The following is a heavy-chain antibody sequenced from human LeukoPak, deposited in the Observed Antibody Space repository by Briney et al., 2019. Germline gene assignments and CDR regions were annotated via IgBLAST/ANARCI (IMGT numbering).Heavy chain of an antibody. CDR2: NSGST. V-gene: IGHV4-59*08. D-gene: IGHD1-26*01. CDR1: GGSIGSYF. Sequence: SETLSLTCTVSGGSIGSYFWSWIRQPPGKGLEWIGYNSGSTNYNPSLKSRVTISVEKSKNQLSLKLSSVTAADTAMYFCARGRGYGGNYLRAFDIWGQGTMATVSS. J-gene: IGHJ3*02. CDR3: ARGRGYGGNYLRAFDI.